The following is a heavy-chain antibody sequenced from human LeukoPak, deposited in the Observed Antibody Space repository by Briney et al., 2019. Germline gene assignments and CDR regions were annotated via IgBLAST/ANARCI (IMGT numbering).Heavy chain of an antibody. D-gene: IGHD5-12*01. V-gene: IGHV3-7*01. CDR1: GFTFSSYW. CDR3: ARVGYNGWNFEN. Sequence: GGSLRLSCAASGFTFSSYWMSWVRQAPGEGLQSVAYISQDISHKYYVDSVKGRFTISRDNAKNSLHLEMNSLRAEDTALYYCARVGYNGWNFENWGQGTLVTVSS. J-gene: IGHJ4*02. CDR2: ISQDISHK.